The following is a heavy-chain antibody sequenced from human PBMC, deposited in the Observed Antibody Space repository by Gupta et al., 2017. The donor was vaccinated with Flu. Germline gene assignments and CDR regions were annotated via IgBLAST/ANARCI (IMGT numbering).Heavy chain of an antibody. D-gene: IGHD2-15*01. Sequence: QAPGKGLEWVSSISSSSSYIHYADSVKGRFTISRDNAKNSLYLQMNSLRVDDTAVYYCARAWDCSGGSCYLDYWGQGTLVTVSS. J-gene: IGHJ4*02. CDR3: ARAWDCSGGSCYLDY. V-gene: IGHV3-21*01. CDR2: ISSSSSYI.